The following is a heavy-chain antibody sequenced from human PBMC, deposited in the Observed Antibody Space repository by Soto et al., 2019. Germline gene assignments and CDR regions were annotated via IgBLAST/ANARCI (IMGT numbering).Heavy chain of an antibody. CDR2: IYWDDDK. CDR1: GFSLSTSGVG. V-gene: IGHV2-5*02. Sequence: QITLKESGPTLVKPTQTLTLTCTFSGFSLSTSGVGVGWIRQPPGKALEWLALIYWDDDKRYSPSLKSRLTITQDTSKNQVVLTMTNMDPVDTATYYCAHSVYCISTSCSPNWFDPLGQGTLVTVSS. D-gene: IGHD2-2*01. J-gene: IGHJ5*02. CDR3: AHSVYCISTSCSPNWFDP.